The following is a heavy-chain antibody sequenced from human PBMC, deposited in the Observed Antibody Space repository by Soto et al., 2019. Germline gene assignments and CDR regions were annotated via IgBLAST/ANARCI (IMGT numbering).Heavy chain of an antibody. J-gene: IGHJ4*02. CDR1: GFTFSTYA. Sequence: EVQLLESGGGLVQPGGSLRLSCAASGFTFSTYAMSWVRQAPGKGLEWVSAISGTGGSTYYADSVKGRFTISRDNSKNTLDLQMNSLRAEDTAVYYCAKNWETTSSSSSHWGQGTLVTVSS. D-gene: IGHD6-6*01. V-gene: IGHV3-23*01. CDR3: AKNWETTSSSSSH. CDR2: ISGTGGST.